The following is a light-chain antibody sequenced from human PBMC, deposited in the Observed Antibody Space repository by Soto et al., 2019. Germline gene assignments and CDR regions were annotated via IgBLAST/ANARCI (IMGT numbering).Light chain of an antibody. CDR2: EVS. CDR3: YSYVGNIS. CDR1: SNDVGSHNF. Sequence: QSALTQPASVSGSPGQSIAIACTGTSNDVGSHNFVSWYQQYPGKAPQLLIYEVSKWPSGVSNRFSGSKSGNTASLTISGLQAEDEADYYCYSYVGNISFGGGTKRTVL. V-gene: IGLV2-23*02. J-gene: IGLJ2*01.